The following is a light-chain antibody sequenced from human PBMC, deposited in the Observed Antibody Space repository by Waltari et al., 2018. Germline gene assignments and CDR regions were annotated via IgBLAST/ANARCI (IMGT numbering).Light chain of an antibody. CDR1: QSVSRA. CDR2: GAS. Sequence: EIVLTQSPGSLSSSPGERVTLSCGASQSVSRALAWYQQKPGQAPRLLIFGASNRATGIPDRFSGSGSETDFSLTISRLEPGDFAVYYCQHYVRLPATFGRGTKVEIK. J-gene: IGKJ1*01. CDR3: QHYVRLPAT. V-gene: IGKV3-20*01.